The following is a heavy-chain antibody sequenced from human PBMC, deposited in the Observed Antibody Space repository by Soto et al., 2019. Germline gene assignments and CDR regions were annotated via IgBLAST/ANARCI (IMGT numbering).Heavy chain of an antibody. J-gene: IGHJ4*02. D-gene: IGHD2-15*01. CDR1: GYTFTNSD. CDR2: MNPDSGHA. Sequence: GASLKVSCKASGYTFTNSDINWVRQAPGQGLEWMGWMNPDSGHAAYAQKFQGRVTLTTSTSTSTVYMEMRSLGSEDTAVYYCARRPHCSGGICYYGLDNWGQGTLVTVSS. CDR3: ARRPHCSGGICYYGLDN. V-gene: IGHV1-8*01.